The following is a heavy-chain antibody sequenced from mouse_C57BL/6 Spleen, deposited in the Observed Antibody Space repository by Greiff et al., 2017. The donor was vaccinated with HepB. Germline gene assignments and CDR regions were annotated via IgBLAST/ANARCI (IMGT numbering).Heavy chain of an antibody. V-gene: IGHV1-52*01. D-gene: IGHD1-1*01. CDR3: ARGGKNTVVERVDV. CDR2: IDPSDSET. J-gene: IGHJ1*03. CDR1: GYTFTSYW. Sequence: QVQLQQSGAELVRPGSSVKLSCKASGYTFTSYWMHWVKQRPIQGLEWIGNIDPSDSETHNNQKFKDKATLTVDKSSSTAYMQLSSLTSEDSAVYYGARGGKNTVVERVDVWGTGTTVTVSS.